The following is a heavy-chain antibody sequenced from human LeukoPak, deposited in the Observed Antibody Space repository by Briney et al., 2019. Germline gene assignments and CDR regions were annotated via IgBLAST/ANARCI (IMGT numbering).Heavy chain of an antibody. CDR2: ISWNSGSI. CDR1: GFTFSSYW. CDR3: AKEDGSWYDAYYYYGMDV. Sequence: GGSLRLSCAASGFTFSSYWMHWVRQAPGKGLEWVSGISWNSGSIGYADSVKGRFTISRDNAKNSLYLQMNSLRAEDTALYYCAKEDGSWYDAYYYYGMDVWGQGTTVTVSS. V-gene: IGHV3-9*01. D-gene: IGHD6-13*01. J-gene: IGHJ6*02.